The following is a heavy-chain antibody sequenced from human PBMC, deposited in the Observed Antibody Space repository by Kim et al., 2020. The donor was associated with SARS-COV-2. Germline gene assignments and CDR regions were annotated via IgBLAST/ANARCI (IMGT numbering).Heavy chain of an antibody. CDR3: ARDRMGSRDFDY. CDR1: GFTVSSNY. CDR2: IYSGGST. J-gene: IGHJ4*02. D-gene: IGHD6-13*01. V-gene: IGHV3-53*01. Sequence: GGSLRLSCAASGFTVSSNYMSWVRQAPGKGLEWVSVIYSGGSTYYADSVKGRFTISRDNSKNTLYLQMNSLRAEDTAVYYCARDRMGSRDFDYWGQGTLVTVSS.